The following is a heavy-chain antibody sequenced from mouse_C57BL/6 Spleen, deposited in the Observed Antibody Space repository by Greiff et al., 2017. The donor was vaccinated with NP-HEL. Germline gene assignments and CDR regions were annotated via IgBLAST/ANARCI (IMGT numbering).Heavy chain of an antibody. J-gene: IGHJ2*01. CDR1: GYTFTDYY. CDR2: IYPGSGNT. Sequence: QVQLQQSGAELVRPGASVKLSCKASGYTFTDYYINWVKQSPGQGLEWIARIYPGSGNTYYNEKFKGKATLTTEKTSSTAYMQLSSLTSTDSAVYVCERDYGSYFDYWGQGTTLTVSS. CDR3: ERDYGSYFDY. V-gene: IGHV1-76*01. D-gene: IGHD1-1*01.